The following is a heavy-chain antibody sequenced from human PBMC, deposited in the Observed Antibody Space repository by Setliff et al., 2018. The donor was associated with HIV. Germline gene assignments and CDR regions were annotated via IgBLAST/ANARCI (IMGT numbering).Heavy chain of an antibody. Sequence: SETLSLTCTVSGGSISTSYWNWIRQPPGQGLEWIAYIYISGTTNYNPSLKSRVTISLDTSRNQFSLKLGSVTAADTAMYYCAREHCSGGSCNGFDIWGQGTMVTVSS. J-gene: IGHJ3*02. D-gene: IGHD2-15*01. CDR3: AREHCSGGSCNGFDI. V-gene: IGHV4-4*09. CDR1: GGSISTSY. CDR2: IYISGTT.